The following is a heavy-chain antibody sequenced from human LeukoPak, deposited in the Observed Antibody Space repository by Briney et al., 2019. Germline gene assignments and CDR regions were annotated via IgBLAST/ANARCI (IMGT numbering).Heavy chain of an antibody. Sequence: GGSLRLSCAASGFTFSSYAMHWVRQAPGKGLEWVAVISYDGSNKYYADSVKGRFTISRDNSKNTLYLQMNSLRAEDTAVYYCARDPDYWGQGTLVTASS. J-gene: IGHJ4*02. CDR3: ARDPDY. V-gene: IGHV3-30-3*01. CDR1: GFTFSSYA. CDR2: ISYDGSNK.